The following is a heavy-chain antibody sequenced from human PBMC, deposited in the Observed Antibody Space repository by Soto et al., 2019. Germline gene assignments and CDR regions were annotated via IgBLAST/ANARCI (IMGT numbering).Heavy chain of an antibody. V-gene: IGHV6-1*01. D-gene: IGHD6-19*01. CDR3: ARGDRYSSGWFEKRGYYYYGMDV. J-gene: IGHJ6*02. CDR2: TYYRSKWYN. CDR1: GDSVSSNSAA. Sequence: KQSQTLSLTCAISGDSVSSNSAAWNWIRQSPSRGLEWLGRTYYRSKWYNDYAVSVKSRITINPDTSKNQFSLQLNSVTPEDTAVYYCARGDRYSSGWFEKRGYYYYGMDVWGQGTTVTVSS.